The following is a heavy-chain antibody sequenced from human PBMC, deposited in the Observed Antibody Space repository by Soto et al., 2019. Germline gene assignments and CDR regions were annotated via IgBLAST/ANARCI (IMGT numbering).Heavy chain of an antibody. J-gene: IGHJ6*02. CDR1: GFNFGPFW. CDR2: INSDGSMI. CDR3: ARGSFFLDV. Sequence: GGSLRLSCAASGFNFGPFWMHWVRQAPGKGLVWVSHINSDGSMIVYADSVKGRFTISRDNARNTLYLQMNSLRAEDTAVYYCARGSFFLDVWGQGTTVTVSS. V-gene: IGHV3-74*01. D-gene: IGHD3-3*02.